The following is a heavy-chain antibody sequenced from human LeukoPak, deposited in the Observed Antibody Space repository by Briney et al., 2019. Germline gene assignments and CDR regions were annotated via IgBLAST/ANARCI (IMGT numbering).Heavy chain of an antibody. Sequence: GGSLRLSCAASGFTFSNYDMHWVRQAAGKGLEWVSAIGTAGDTFYADSVKGRFTISRDNAKNSLYLQMNSLRAEDTAVYYCARDGIAVAGDLYYYYYYMDVWGKGTTVTVSS. V-gene: IGHV3-13*01. J-gene: IGHJ6*03. CDR1: GFTFSNYD. CDR2: IGTAGDT. CDR3: ARDGIAVAGDLYYYYYYMDV. D-gene: IGHD6-19*01.